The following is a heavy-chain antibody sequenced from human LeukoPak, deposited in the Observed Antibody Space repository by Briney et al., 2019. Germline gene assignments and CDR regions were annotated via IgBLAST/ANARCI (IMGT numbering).Heavy chain of an antibody. CDR2: ISWDGGST. D-gene: IGHD2-2*01. Sequence: GGSLRLSCAASGFTSDDYTMHWVRQAPGKGLEWVSLISWDGGSTYYADSVKGRFTISRDNSKNSLYLQMNSLRTEDTALYYCAKAGYCSSTSCFTYYYYYMDVWGKGTTVTVSS. J-gene: IGHJ6*03. V-gene: IGHV3-43*01. CDR1: GFTSDDYT. CDR3: AKAGYCSSTSCFTYYYYYMDV.